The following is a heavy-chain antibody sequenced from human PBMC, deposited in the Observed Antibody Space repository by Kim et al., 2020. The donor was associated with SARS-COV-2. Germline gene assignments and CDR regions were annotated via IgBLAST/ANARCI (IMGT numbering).Heavy chain of an antibody. D-gene: IGHD3-10*01. Sequence: ASVKVSCKASGYTFTSYGISWVRQAPGQGLEWMGWISAYNGNTNYAQKLQGRVTMTTDTSTSTAYMELRSLRSDDTAVYYCARGAWMSRWFGELIIWPDSYYYYGMDVWGQGTTVTVSS. J-gene: IGHJ6*02. V-gene: IGHV1-18*01. CDR1: GYTFTSYG. CDR3: ARGAWMSRWFGELIIWPDSYYYYGMDV. CDR2: ISAYNGNT.